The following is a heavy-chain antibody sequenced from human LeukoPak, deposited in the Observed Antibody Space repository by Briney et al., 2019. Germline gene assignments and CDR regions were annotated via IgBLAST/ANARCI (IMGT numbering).Heavy chain of an antibody. V-gene: IGHV3-15*01. J-gene: IGHJ4*02. CDR3: TTDRITRNGFFDY. CDR1: GFSFRDAY. D-gene: IGHD1-1*01. CDR2: VKSRADGGSS. Sequence: GGSLRLSCTTSGFSFRDAYMSWVRQSPGKGLEWVGRVKSRADGGSSDYAGPVKGRFSISRDDSKNTVYLEMNNLRTDDTALYYCTTDRITRNGFFDYWGQGTLVTVSS.